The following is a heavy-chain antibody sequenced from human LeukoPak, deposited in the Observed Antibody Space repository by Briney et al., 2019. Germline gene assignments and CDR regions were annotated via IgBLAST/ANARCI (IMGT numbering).Heavy chain of an antibody. Sequence: TSETLSLTCTVSGGSISSGGYYWSWIRQHPGKGLEWIGYIYYSGSTYYNPSLKSRVTISVDTSKNQFSLKLSSVTAADTAVYYCARSEVGATVPFRAFDIWGQGTMVTVSS. CDR3: ARSEVGATVPFRAFDI. V-gene: IGHV4-31*03. J-gene: IGHJ3*02. CDR2: IYYSGST. CDR1: GGSISSGGYY. D-gene: IGHD1-26*01.